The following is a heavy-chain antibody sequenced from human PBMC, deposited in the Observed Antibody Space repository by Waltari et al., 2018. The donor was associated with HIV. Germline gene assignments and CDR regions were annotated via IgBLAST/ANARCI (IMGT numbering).Heavy chain of an antibody. CDR3: TTEGMTTETG. V-gene: IGHV3-15*01. D-gene: IGHD4-17*01. Sequence: EVQLVESGGGLVKPGGSLRLSCAASGFTFSNAWMSWVRQAPGKGLEGVGRIKIKTDGGTTDYAGPMKGRFTISRDDSKTALYMQRNSLKTEATAVYYCTTEGMTTETGWGQGTLVTVSS. J-gene: IGHJ4*02. CDR2: IKIKTDGGTT. CDR1: GFTFSNAW.